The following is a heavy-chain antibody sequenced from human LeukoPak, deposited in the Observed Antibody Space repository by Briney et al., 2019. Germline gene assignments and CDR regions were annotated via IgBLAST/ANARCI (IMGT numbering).Heavy chain of an antibody. J-gene: IGHJ3*02. CDR3: AKRYYYGSGSYSPDAFDI. Sequence: GGSLRLSCAASGFTFSSYAMSWVRQAPGKGLEWVSAISGSGDNTYYADSVKGRFTISRDNSKNTLYLQMNSLRAEDTAIYYCAKRYYYGSGSYSPDAFDIWGQGTMVTVSS. CDR1: GFTFSSYA. D-gene: IGHD3-10*01. V-gene: IGHV3-23*01. CDR2: ISGSGDNT.